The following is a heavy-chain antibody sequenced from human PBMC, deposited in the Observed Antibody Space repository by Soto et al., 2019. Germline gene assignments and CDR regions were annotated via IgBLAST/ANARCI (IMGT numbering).Heavy chain of an antibody. CDR2: INHGGGT. Sequence: SETLSLTCAVYGGSFSGYYWSWIRQPPGPGLEWIGAINHGGGTNSNPSLKSRVTMSVDTSKKHFSLKLSSVTAADTAVYYCAREEVAQWFTKGYYGMDVWGQGTTVTVSS. CDR1: GGSFSGYY. D-gene: IGHD2-15*01. CDR3: AREEVAQWFTKGYYGMDV. J-gene: IGHJ6*02. V-gene: IGHV4-34*01.